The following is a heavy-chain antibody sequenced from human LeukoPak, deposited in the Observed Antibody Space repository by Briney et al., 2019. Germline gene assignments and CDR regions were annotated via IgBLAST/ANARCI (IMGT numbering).Heavy chain of an antibody. J-gene: IGHJ4*02. CDR3: AKDPPPYYDSSGYY. D-gene: IGHD3-22*01. V-gene: IGHV4-4*07. CDR2: IYTSGST. CDR1: GGSISSYY. Sequence: PSETLSLTCTVSGGSISSYYWSWIRQPAGKGLEWIGRIYTSGSTNYNPSLKSRVTISVDKSKNQFSLKLSSVTAADAAVYYCAKDPPPYYDSSGYYWGQGTLVTVSS.